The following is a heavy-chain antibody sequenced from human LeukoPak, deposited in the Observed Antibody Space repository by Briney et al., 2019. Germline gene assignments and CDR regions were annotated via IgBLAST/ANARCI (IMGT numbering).Heavy chain of an antibody. CDR3: ATSLFGGSYYGLDY. CDR2: INPNSGGT. V-gene: IGHV1-2*02. CDR1: GYTFTDYY. J-gene: IGHJ4*02. Sequence: ASVKDSCKASGYTFTDYYMHWVRQAPGQGLEWMGWINPNSGGTNYAQKFQGRVTMTRDTSISTAYMELSRLRSDDTAVYYCATSLFGGSYYGLDYWGQGTLVTVSS. D-gene: IGHD1-26*01.